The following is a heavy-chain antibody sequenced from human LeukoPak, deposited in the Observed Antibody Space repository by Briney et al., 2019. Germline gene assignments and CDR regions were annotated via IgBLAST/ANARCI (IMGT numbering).Heavy chain of an antibody. Sequence: GGSLRLSCAASGFTFNTYSMNWVRQAPGKGLEWVSSISTSSTYIYYADSVKGRFTISRDNAKNSLFLQMNSLRAEDTAVYYCASNRPNSDRHGLNPFDYWGQGTLVIVSS. CDR1: GFTFNTYS. CDR2: ISTSSTYI. CDR3: ASNRPNSDRHGLNPFDY. D-gene: IGHD3/OR15-3a*01. J-gene: IGHJ4*02. V-gene: IGHV3-21*01.